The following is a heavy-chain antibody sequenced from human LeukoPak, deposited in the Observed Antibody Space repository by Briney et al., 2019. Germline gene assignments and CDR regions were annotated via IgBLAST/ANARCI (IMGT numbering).Heavy chain of an antibody. CDR1: GYTFTSYG. D-gene: IGHD3-3*01. V-gene: IGHV1-18*01. Sequence: GASVKVSCKASGYTFTSYGISWVRQAPGQGLEWMGWISAYNGNTNYAQKLQGRVTMTTDTSTSTAYMELRSLRSDDTAVYYCARVPLDDFWSGYYPLAYWGQGTLVTVPS. J-gene: IGHJ4*02. CDR2: ISAYNGNT. CDR3: ARVPLDDFWSGYYPLAY.